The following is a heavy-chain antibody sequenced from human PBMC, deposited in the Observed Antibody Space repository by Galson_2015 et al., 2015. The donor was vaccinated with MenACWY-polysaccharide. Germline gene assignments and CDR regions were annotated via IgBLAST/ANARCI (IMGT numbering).Heavy chain of an antibody. CDR2: LSPTTGNT. D-gene: IGHD3-10*01. V-gene: IGHV3-23*01. Sequence: SLRLSCAGSGLTFSSYGMGWVRQAPGKGLEWVSGLSPTTGNTYYADSVRGRFTISRDNSKNTLYLQMDSLRAEDIALYYCAKGAAHYGSGNYYDYWGQGTQVTVSS. CDR1: GLTFSSYG. CDR3: AKGAAHYGSGNYYDY. J-gene: IGHJ4*02.